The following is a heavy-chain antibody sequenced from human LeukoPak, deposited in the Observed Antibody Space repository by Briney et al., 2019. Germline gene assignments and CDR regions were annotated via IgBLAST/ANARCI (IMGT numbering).Heavy chain of an antibody. D-gene: IGHD3-3*01. CDR1: GGTFSSYA. J-gene: IGHJ5*02. Sequence: SVKVSCKASGGTFSSYAISWVRQAPGQGLEWMGGIIPIFGTANYAQKFQGRVTITTDESTSTAYMELSSLRSEDTAVYYCARAAGRITIFGEVISGWFDPWGQGTLVTVSS. CDR2: IIPIFGTA. CDR3: ARAAGRITIFGEVISGWFDP. V-gene: IGHV1-69*05.